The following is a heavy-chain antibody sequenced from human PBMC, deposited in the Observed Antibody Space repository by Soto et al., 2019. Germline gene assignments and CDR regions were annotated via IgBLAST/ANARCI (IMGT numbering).Heavy chain of an antibody. CDR3: ARMGDVPYYYYGMDV. Sequence: QDQLVQSGAEVKKPGASVKVSCKASGYTFTSYGITWVRQAPGQGLEWLGWINGYNGNTNYAQKLQGRVTMTTDTSTSTAYMEVRSLRSDDTAVYYCARMGDVPYYYYGMDVWGQGTTVTVSS. V-gene: IGHV1-18*01. J-gene: IGHJ6*02. D-gene: IGHD3-16*01. CDR1: GYTFTSYG. CDR2: INGYNGNT.